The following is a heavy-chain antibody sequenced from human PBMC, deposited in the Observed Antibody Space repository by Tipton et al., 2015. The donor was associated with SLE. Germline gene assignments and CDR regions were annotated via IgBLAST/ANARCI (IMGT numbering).Heavy chain of an antibody. Sequence: SLRLSCEASGFNFHDYGMHWVRQAPGKGLEWVSLINWNSGSIAYADSVKGRFTISRDNAKNSLYLQMNSLRGEDTALYYCAKAPSGDPYYYHYVDVWGTGTTVTVSS. CDR2: INWNSGSI. V-gene: IGHV3-9*01. CDR1: GFNFHDYG. CDR3: AKAPSGDPYYYHYVDV. D-gene: IGHD7-27*01. J-gene: IGHJ6*03.